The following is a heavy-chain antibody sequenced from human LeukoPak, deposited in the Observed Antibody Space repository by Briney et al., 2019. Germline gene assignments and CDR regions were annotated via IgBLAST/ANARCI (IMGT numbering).Heavy chain of an antibody. J-gene: IGHJ4*02. Sequence: SETLSLTCTVSGASISSGSYHWGWIRQPPGTGLEWIGSIYYSGNTYYNASLKSQVSISIDTSKNQFSLRLTSVTAADTAVYYCARQTGSGLFILPGGQGTLVTVSS. V-gene: IGHV4-39*01. CDR2: IYYSGNT. D-gene: IGHD3/OR15-3a*01. CDR1: GASISSGSYH. CDR3: ARQTGSGLFILP.